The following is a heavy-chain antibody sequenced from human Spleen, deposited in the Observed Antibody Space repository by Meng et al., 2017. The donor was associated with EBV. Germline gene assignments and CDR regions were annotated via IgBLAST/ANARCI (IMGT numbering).Heavy chain of an antibody. CDR1: GASIGGDY. Sequence: QGQVEQWGAGLLKPSETLSLTCAVHGASIGGDYWSWIRQPPGKGLEWLGEINHSGKANYNPSLKSRVTISVDTSNNQLSLKLSSLTAADTAVYYCVRGGYYSPCDYWGQGTLVTVSS. D-gene: IGHD2/OR15-2a*01. V-gene: IGHV4-34*01. J-gene: IGHJ4*02. CDR3: VRGGYYSPCDY. CDR2: INHSGKA.